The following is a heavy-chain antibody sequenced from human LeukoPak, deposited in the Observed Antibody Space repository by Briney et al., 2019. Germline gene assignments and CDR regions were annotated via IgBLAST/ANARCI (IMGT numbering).Heavy chain of an antibody. J-gene: IGHJ4*02. D-gene: IGHD3-10*01. V-gene: IGHV3-21*01. Sequence: GGSLRLSCAASGFTFSSHWMSWVRQAPGKGLEWVSSISSSSSYIYYADSVKGRFTISRDNAKNSLYLQMNSLRAEDTAVYYCARDLDYYGSGSFDYWGQGTLVTVSS. CDR3: ARDLDYYGSGSFDY. CDR2: ISSSSSYI. CDR1: GFTFSSHW.